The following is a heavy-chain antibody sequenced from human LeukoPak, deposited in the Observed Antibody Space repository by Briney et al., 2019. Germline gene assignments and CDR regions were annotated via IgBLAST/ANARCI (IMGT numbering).Heavy chain of an antibody. CDR2: INHSGST. J-gene: IGHJ4*02. Sequence: SETLSLTCAVYGGSFSGYYWSWIRQPPGKGLEWIGEINHSGSTNYNPSLKSRVTISVDTSKNQFSLKLSSVTAADTAVYYCARVVEGIAAYWGQGTLVTVSS. CDR1: GGSFSGYY. CDR3: ARVVEGIAAY. D-gene: IGHD6-13*01. V-gene: IGHV4-34*01.